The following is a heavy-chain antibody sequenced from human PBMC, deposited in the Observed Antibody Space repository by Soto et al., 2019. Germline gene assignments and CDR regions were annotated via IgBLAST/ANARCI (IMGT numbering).Heavy chain of an antibody. CDR3: ARHDLAEEYEYYYGSGGGSDIFDY. V-gene: IGHV4-39*01. Sequence: PSETLSLTCTVSGGSISSSSYYWGWIRQPPGKGLEWIGSIYYSGSTYYNPSLKSRVTISVDTSKNQFSLKLSSVTAADTAVYYCARHDLAEEYEYYYGSGGGSDIFDYWGQGTLVTVSS. J-gene: IGHJ4*02. CDR2: IYYSGST. D-gene: IGHD3-10*01. CDR1: GGSISSSSYY.